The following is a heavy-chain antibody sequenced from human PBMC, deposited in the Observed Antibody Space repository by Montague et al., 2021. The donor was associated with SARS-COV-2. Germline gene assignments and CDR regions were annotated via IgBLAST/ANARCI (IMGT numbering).Heavy chain of an antibody. CDR1: GGSFSTYS. CDR2: IHHGGST. CDR3: AGLGDGVVPSPILGVGPYYSYYYMDV. J-gene: IGHJ6*03. V-gene: IGHV4-34*01. D-gene: IGHD3-10*01. Sequence: SETLSLTCAVHGGSFSTYSWNWIRQPPGKGLEWIGEIHHGGSTNYNPSLKSRVTISADTSKNQFSLKLTSVAAADTAAYYCAGLGDGVVPSPILGVGPYYSYYYMDVWGKGTTVTVSS.